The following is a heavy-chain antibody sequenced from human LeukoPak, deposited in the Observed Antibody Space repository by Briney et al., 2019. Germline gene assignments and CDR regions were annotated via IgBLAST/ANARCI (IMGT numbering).Heavy chain of an antibody. CDR1: GYTLTELS. CDR2: FDPEDGET. J-gene: IGHJ4*02. Sequence: ASVKVSCKVSGYTLTELSMHWVRQAPGKGLEWMGGFDPEDGETIYAQKFQGRVTMTEDTSTDTAYMGLSSLRSEDTAVYYCATMRPTVTTLGYWGQGTLVTVSS. CDR3: ATMRPTVTTLGY. D-gene: IGHD4-17*01. V-gene: IGHV1-24*01.